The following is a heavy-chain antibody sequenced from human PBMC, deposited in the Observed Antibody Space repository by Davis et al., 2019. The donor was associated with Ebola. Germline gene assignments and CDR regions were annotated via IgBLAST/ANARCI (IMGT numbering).Heavy chain of an antibody. Sequence: ASVKVSCKASGYTFTGYYMHWVRQAPGQGLEWMGWINPNSGGTNYAQKFQGWVTMTRDTSISTAYMELSRLRSDDTAVYYCAREYIVVVPAARLGWGMDVWGQGTTVTVSS. CDR3: AREYIVVVPAARLGWGMDV. D-gene: IGHD2-2*01. J-gene: IGHJ6*02. CDR2: INPNSGGT. V-gene: IGHV1-2*04. CDR1: GYTFTGYY.